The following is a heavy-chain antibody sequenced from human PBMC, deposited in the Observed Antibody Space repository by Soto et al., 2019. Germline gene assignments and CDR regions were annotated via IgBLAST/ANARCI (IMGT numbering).Heavy chain of an antibody. CDR1: GLTLSSYD. Sequence: GALSVSCAASGLTLSSYDMSWVRQATGKGLEGVSAIGTAGDTYYPGSVKGRFTISRENAKNSLYLQMNSLRADDTALYYCAREQLRPRGMTMIVVVTPDAFDIWGQGTMVTVSS. CDR3: AREQLRPRGMTMIVVVTPDAFDI. V-gene: IGHV3-13*01. J-gene: IGHJ3*02. D-gene: IGHD3-22*01. CDR2: IGTAGDT.